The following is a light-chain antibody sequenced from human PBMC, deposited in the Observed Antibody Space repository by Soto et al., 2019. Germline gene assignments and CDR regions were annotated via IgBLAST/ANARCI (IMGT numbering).Light chain of an antibody. Sequence: TQSPATLSLSPGERATLSCRASQGISSWLAWYQQKPGKAPKLLIYAASSLQSGVPSRFSGSGSGTDFTLTISSLQPEDFATYYCQQANSFPLTFGQGTKVDI. CDR3: QQANSFPLT. CDR2: AAS. J-gene: IGKJ1*01. CDR1: QGISSW. V-gene: IGKV1-12*01.